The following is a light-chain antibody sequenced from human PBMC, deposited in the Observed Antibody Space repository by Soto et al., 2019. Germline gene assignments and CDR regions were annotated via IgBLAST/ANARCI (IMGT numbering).Light chain of an antibody. J-gene: IGKJ1*01. Sequence: DIQMTQSPSSLSASVGDRVTITCRASQSISSYLNWYQQKPGKAPKLLIYAASILQSGIPPRFSGSGSGTDFTLTISSLQPEDFATYDCEQSYSTPWTFGQGTEVDVK. CDR2: AAS. V-gene: IGKV1-39*01. CDR3: EQSYSTPWT. CDR1: QSISSY.